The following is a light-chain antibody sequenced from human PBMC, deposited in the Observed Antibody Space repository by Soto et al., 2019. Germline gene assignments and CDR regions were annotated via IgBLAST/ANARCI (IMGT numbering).Light chain of an antibody. Sequence: QSALTQPASVSGSPGQSITISCTGASSDIGSYDLVSWYQQNPGKTPRLIIYEVNKRPWGVSNRFSGSKSGNTASLKISGLQAEDEADYYCCSYTSSNTVVFGGGTKLPVL. CDR3: CSYTSSNTVV. CDR2: EVN. V-gene: IGLV2-23*02. CDR1: SSDIGSYDL. J-gene: IGLJ2*01.